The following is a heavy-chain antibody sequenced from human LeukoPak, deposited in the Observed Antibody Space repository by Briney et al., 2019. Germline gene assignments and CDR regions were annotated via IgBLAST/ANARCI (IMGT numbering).Heavy chain of an antibody. CDR3: ARTPSLVPFDF. D-gene: IGHD2-8*02. CDR2: ISAYNGNT. Sequence: ASVKVSCKASGYIFTNCGVSWVRQAPGQGLEWMGWISAYNGNTNYTQKFQGRVTMTTDTSTSTAYMELRSLRSDDTAMYYCARTPSLVPFDFWGQGTLVTVPS. V-gene: IGHV1-18*01. CDR1: GYIFTNCG. J-gene: IGHJ4*02.